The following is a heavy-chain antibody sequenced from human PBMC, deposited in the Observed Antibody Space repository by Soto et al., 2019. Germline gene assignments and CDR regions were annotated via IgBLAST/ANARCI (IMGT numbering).Heavy chain of an antibody. Sequence: EVQLVESGGGLVKAGGSLRLSCAASGFTFSSYSMNWVRQAPGKGLEWVSSITSSSHTYYADSVKSRFTISRDHAKSSLYLQMNSLRAEDTAVYYCARGGDGYIGRGQGILVTVSS. CDR2: ITSSSHT. CDR3: ARGGDGYIG. D-gene: IGHD5-12*01. CDR1: GFTFSSYS. J-gene: IGHJ4*02. V-gene: IGHV3-21*01.